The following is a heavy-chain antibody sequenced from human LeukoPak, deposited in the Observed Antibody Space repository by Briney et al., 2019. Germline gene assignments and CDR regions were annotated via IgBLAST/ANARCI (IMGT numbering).Heavy chain of an antibody. CDR3: ARLYAGREQLGLFDP. Sequence: ASVKVSCKASGYTFTSYGISWVRQAPGQGIEWMGWISGYNGNTNNAQKLQGRVTMTTDTSTSTAYMELRSLRSDDTAVYYCARLYAGREQLGLFDPWGQGTLVTVSS. D-gene: IGHD6-13*01. V-gene: IGHV1-18*01. CDR1: GYTFTSYG. CDR2: ISGYNGNT. J-gene: IGHJ5*02.